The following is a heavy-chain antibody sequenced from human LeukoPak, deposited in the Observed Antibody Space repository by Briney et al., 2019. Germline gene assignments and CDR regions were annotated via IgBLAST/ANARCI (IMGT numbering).Heavy chain of an antibody. Sequence: ASETLSLTCTVSGGSISSSSYYWGWIRQPPGKGLACIGSIYYSGSTYYNPSLKSRVTISVDTSKNQFSLKLSSVTAADTAVYYCARGLKVGATQLFSAFDIWGQGTMVTVSS. CDR2: IYYSGST. J-gene: IGHJ3*02. V-gene: IGHV4-39*01. CDR1: GGSISSSSYY. CDR3: ARGLKVGATQLFSAFDI. D-gene: IGHD1-26*01.